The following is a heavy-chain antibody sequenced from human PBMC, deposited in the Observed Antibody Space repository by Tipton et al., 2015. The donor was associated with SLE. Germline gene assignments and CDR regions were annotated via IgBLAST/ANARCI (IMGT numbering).Heavy chain of an antibody. CDR2: IRSKAYGGTT. Sequence: SLRLSCTASGFTFGDYAMSWFRQAPGKGLEWVGFIRSKAYGGTTEYAASVKGRLTISRDDSKSIAYLQMNSLKTEDTAVYYCTREAYGAPFYDYWGQGTLVTVSS. V-gene: IGHV3-49*03. J-gene: IGHJ4*02. D-gene: IGHD4-17*01. CDR3: TREAYGAPFYDY. CDR1: GFTFGDYA.